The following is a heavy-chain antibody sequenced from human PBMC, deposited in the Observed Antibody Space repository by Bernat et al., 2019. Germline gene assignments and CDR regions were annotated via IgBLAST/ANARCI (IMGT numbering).Heavy chain of an antibody. J-gene: IGHJ4*02. CDR3: AHIKVWVGWSLDY. CDR2: IFSYDEK. D-gene: IGHD3-3*01. V-gene: IGHV2-26*01. CDR1: GFSLSNARMG. Sequence: QVTLKESGPVLVKPTETLTLTCTVSGFSLSNARMGVSWIRQPPGKALEWLAHIFSYDEKSYSPSLKSRLTISTDTSKSQVVLTMTNMDPVDTATYYCAHIKVWVGWSLDYWGQGTLVTVSS.